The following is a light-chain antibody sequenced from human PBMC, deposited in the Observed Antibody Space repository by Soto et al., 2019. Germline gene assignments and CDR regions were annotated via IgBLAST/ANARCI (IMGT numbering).Light chain of an antibody. Sequence: QSALTQPRSVSGSPGQSVTISCTGTSSDVDGYNYVSWYQQHPDKDPKLMIYDVTKRPSGVPDRFSVSKSGNTASLTISGLQADDEADYYCCSYSGNYVFGTGIKVTVL. CDR1: SSDVDGYNY. CDR3: CSYSGNYV. V-gene: IGLV2-11*01. J-gene: IGLJ1*01. CDR2: DVT.